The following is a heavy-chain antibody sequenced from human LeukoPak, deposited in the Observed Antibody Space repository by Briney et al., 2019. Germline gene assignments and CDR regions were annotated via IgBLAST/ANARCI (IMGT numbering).Heavy chain of an antibody. CDR2: ISYDGSEK. Sequence: PGRSLRLSCAASGFTFSSYGMHWVRQAPGKGLEWVAVISYDGSEKYYVDSVKGRFTISRDNAKNSLYLQMNSLRAEDTAVYYCARDLGSSSWYSYFDYWGQGTLVTVSS. D-gene: IGHD6-13*01. CDR1: GFTFSSYG. J-gene: IGHJ4*02. CDR3: ARDLGSSSWYSYFDY. V-gene: IGHV3-30*03.